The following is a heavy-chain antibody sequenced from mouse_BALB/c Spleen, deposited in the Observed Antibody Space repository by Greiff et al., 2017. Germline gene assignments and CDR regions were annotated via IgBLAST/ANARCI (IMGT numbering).Heavy chain of an antibody. CDR2: ISYDGSN. D-gene: IGHD2-3*01. CDR1: GYSITSGYY. Sequence: EVQLQQSGPGLVKPSQSLSLTCSVTGYSITSGYYWNWIRQFPGNKLEWMGYISYDGSNNYNPSLKNRISITRDTSKNQFFLKLNSVTTEDTATYYCARDRENTGYYAYFDYWGQGTTLTVSS. J-gene: IGHJ2*01. V-gene: IGHV3-6*02. CDR3: ARDRENTGYYAYFDY.